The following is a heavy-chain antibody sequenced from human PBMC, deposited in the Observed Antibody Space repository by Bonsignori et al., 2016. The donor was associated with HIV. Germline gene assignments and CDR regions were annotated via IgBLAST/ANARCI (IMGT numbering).Heavy chain of an antibody. J-gene: IGHJ4*02. Sequence: QLQLQESGPGLVKPSGTLSLTCTVSGGSISNSQYFWGWIRQPPGKGLEWIGSIYDDGTTYYNPSLQSRVTISVDTSKNQFSLTVNSVTAADTAMYFCTRDPNCWGQGTLVTVSS. V-gene: IGHV4-39*07. CDR1: GGSISNSQYF. CDR2: IYDDGTT. CDR3: TRDPNC.